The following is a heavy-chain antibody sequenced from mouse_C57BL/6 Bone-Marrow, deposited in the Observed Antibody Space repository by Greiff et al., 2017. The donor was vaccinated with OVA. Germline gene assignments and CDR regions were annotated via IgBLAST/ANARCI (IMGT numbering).Heavy chain of an antibody. CDR1: GFTFSSYA. Sequence: EVQGVESGGGLVKPGGSLKLSCAASGFTFSSYAMSWVRQTPEKRLEWVATISDGGSYTYYPDNVKGRFTISRDNAKNNLYLQMSHLKSEDTAMYYCARESLTVVLDYWGQGTTLTVSS. J-gene: IGHJ2*01. V-gene: IGHV5-4*01. CDR2: ISDGGSYT. D-gene: IGHD1-1*01. CDR3: ARESLTVVLDY.